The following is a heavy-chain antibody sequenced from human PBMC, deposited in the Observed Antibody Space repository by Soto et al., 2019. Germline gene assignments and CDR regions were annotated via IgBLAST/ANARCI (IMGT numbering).Heavy chain of an antibody. J-gene: IGHJ5*02. CDR3: ARGQSSLAKYSSSWYGFAAGRWWFDP. V-gene: IGHV4-39*07. CDR1: GGSISSSSYY. CDR2: IYYSGST. Sequence: SETLSLTCTVSGGSISSSSYYWGWIRQPPGKGLEWIGSIYYSGSTNYNPSLKSRVTISVDTSKNQFSLKLSSVTAADTAVYYCARGQSSLAKYSSSWYGFAAGRWWFDPWGQGTLVTVSS. D-gene: IGHD6-13*01.